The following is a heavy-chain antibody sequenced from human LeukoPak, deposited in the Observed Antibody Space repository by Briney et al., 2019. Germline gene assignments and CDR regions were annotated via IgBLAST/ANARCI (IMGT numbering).Heavy chain of an antibody. D-gene: IGHD3-22*01. J-gene: IGHJ4*02. CDR2: IRYDGSNK. V-gene: IGHV3-30*02. Sequence: SGGSLRLSCAASGFTFSSYGMHWVRQAPGKGLEWVAFIRYDGSNKYYADSVKGRFTISRDNVKNSLYLQMNSLRAEDTAFFFCARSFDSNGYYFGHWGQGILVTVSS. CDR1: GFTFSSYG. CDR3: ARSFDSNGYYFGH.